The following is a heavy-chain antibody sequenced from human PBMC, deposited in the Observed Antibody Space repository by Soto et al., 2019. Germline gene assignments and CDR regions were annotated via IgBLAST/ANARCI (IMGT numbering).Heavy chain of an antibody. D-gene: IGHD2-15*01. Sequence: GGSLRLSCAASGFTVSSHYMSWVRQAPGKGLEWVSVIYSGGSTYYADSVKGRFTISRDNSKNTLYLQMNSLRAEDTAVYYCARDPPRGSTTKVFDPWGQGPLVTVSS. J-gene: IGHJ5*02. CDR2: IYSGGST. V-gene: IGHV3-53*01. CDR1: GFTVSSHY. CDR3: ARDPPRGSTTKVFDP.